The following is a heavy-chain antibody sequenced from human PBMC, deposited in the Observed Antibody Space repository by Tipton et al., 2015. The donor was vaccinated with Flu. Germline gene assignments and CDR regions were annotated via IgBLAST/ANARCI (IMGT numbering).Heavy chain of an antibody. CDR2: IYYSGSS. CDR3: AREVVPSAKFDS. V-gene: IGHV4-31*03. D-gene: IGHD2-2*01. CDR1: GGSIGSGGYY. J-gene: IGHJ4*02. Sequence: TLSLTCTVSGGSIGSGGYYWSWIRQHPGKGLEWIGYIYYSGSSYYNPSLKSRVTISVDRSKNQFSLKLNSVTAADTAVYYCAREVVPSAKFDSWGQGTLVTVSS.